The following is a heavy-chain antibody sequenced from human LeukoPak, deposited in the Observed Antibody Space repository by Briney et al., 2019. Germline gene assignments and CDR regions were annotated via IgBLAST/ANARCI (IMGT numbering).Heavy chain of an antibody. CDR1: GFTFSSYA. J-gene: IGHJ5*02. Sequence: PGGSLRLSCAASGFTFSSYAMSWVRQAPGKGLEWVSGISPGGGSTYYADSVKGRFTISRDNSKNTLYLQMNSLRAEDTAVYHCAKSGGGRYSWGQGTLVTVSS. CDR3: AKSGGGRYS. D-gene: IGHD3-10*01. V-gene: IGHV3-23*01. CDR2: ISPGGGST.